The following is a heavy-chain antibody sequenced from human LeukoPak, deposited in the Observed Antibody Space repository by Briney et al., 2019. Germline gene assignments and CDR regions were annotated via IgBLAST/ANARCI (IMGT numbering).Heavy chain of an antibody. V-gene: IGHV3-23*01. D-gene: IGHD1-14*01. CDR2: ISGSGGST. J-gene: IGHJ4*02. CDR3: AKDQGLYND. CDR1: GFTFSSYG. Sequence: GGTLRLSCAASGFTFSSYGMSWVRQAPGKGLEWVSAISGSGGSTYYADSVKGRFTVSRDNSKNTLYLQMNSLRAEDTAVYYCAKDQGLYNDWGQGTLVTVSS.